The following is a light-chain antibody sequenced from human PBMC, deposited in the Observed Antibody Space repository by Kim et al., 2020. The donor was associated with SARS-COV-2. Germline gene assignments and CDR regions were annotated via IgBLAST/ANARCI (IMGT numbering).Light chain of an antibody. J-gene: IGKJ4*01. CDR1: HYITNF. Sequence: EIVLTQSPVTLSLSPGERATLSCRASHYITNFLAWYQQKPGQPPSLLIYDASNRATAVPARFSGNGSGTDFTLTISSLEPDDSAVYYCQQRNSWPLTFGGGSKVDIQ. CDR2: DAS. CDR3: QQRNSWPLT. V-gene: IGKV3-11*01.